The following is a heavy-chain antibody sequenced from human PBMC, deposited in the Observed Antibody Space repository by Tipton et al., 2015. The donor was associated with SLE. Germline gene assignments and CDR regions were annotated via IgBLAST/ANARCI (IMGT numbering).Heavy chain of an antibody. CDR2: INHSGST. CDR1: GGSFSGYY. CDR3: ARGWGSRTY. V-gene: IGHV4-34*01. Sequence: TLSLTCAVYGGSFSGYYWSWIRQPPGKGLEWIGEINHSGSTNYNPSLKSRVTISVDTSKNQFSLKLSSVTAADTAVYYCARGWGSRTYWGQGTLVTVSS. J-gene: IGHJ4*02. D-gene: IGHD7-27*01.